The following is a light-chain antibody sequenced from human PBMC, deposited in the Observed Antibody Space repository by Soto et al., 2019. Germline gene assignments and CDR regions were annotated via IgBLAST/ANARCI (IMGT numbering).Light chain of an antibody. CDR3: QQYVSWT. V-gene: IGKV3-20*01. CDR2: GTS. J-gene: IGKJ1*01. Sequence: EIVLTQSPGTLSVSPGERATLSCRASQTISSNYLDWYQQKPGQAPSLLIYGTSSRATGIPDRFSGSGSGTDFPLTSSRLEPEDSAIYYCQQYVSWTFGQGTKVEIK. CDR1: QTISSNY.